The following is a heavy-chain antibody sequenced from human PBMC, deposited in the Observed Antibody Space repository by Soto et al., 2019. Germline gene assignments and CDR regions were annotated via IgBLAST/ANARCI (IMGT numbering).Heavy chain of an antibody. CDR2: IYTSGGT. J-gene: IGHJ6*04. Sequence: QVQLQESGPGLVKPSETLSLTCTVSGGSISSYYWSWIRQPAGTELEWIGRIYTSGGTNYNPSLTSRVTLSVDRSKDQCSLKLSAGTAADMAVYYCARDRRSCSWYRVYYYYGMDVWVEGTTVAVSS. V-gene: IGHV4-4*07. CDR1: GGSISSYY. CDR3: ARDRRSCSWYRVYYYYGMDV. D-gene: IGHD6-13*01.